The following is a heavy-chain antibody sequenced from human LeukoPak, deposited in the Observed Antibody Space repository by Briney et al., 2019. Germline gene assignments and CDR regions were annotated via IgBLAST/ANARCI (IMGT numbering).Heavy chain of an antibody. J-gene: IGHJ5*02. D-gene: IGHD1-26*01. CDR3: ARHPYSGSYGGNNHFDP. CDR2: IHSSGST. V-gene: IGHV4-4*09. Sequence: SETLPLTCTVSGGSISADYWSWIRQPPGEGLEWIGYIHSSGSTNHNPSLKSRVTISVDTSKKHFSLKLSSVTAADTAVYYCARHPYSGSYGGNNHFDPWGQGTLVTVSS. CDR1: GGSISADY.